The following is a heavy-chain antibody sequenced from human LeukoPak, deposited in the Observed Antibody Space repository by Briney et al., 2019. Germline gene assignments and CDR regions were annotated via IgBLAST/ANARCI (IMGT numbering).Heavy chain of an antibody. CDR1: GFTFSSYS. CDR2: ISSSSSTI. Sequence: GGSLRLSCAASGFTFSSYSMLWVRQAPGKGLGWVSYISSSSSTIYYADSVKGRFTISRDDPHNTLYLQMYSLRAEDTAVYFCARGGVDYYGSGTYYLMYYFDYWGQGALVTVSS. J-gene: IGHJ4*02. CDR3: ARGGVDYYGSGTYYLMYYFDY. D-gene: IGHD3-10*01. V-gene: IGHV3-48*01.